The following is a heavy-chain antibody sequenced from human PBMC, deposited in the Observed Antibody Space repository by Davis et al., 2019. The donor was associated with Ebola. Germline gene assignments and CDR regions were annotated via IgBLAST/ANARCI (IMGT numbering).Heavy chain of an antibody. V-gene: IGHV3-23*01. CDR3: ATVDSVGATRDLLY. CDR2: ISNSDGRT. CDR1: GFTFGNYG. Sequence: PGGSLRLSCAASGFTFGNYGMSWVRQAPGKGLEWVSSISNSDGRTYYAGAVKGRFTISRDNSKNTLYLQMNSLRAGDTAVYYCATVDSVGATRDLLYWGQGTLLAVSS. D-gene: IGHD1-26*01. J-gene: IGHJ4*02.